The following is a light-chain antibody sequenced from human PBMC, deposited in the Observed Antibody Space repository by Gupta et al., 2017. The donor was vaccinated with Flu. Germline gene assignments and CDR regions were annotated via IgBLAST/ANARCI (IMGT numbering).Light chain of an antibody. CDR2: GAS. V-gene: IGKV3-15*01. CDR1: HNVDTN. J-gene: IGKJ4*01. CDR3: QQYNNWPPTT. Sequence: EIVMTQSPATLYVSPGERATLSCRASHNVDTNVAWYQQRPGQSPRLLISGASTRATGVPARISDSGYGTEFTLTISSRQSEDFAIYYCQQYNNWPPTTFGGGTRVEI.